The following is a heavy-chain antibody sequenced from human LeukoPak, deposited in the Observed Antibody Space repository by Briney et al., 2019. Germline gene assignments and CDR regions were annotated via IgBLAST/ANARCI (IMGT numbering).Heavy chain of an antibody. CDR2: IYTSGST. CDR1: GGSISSYY. D-gene: IGHD1-26*01. J-gene: IGHJ4*02. V-gene: IGHV4-4*07. Sequence: SETLSLTCTVSGGSISSYYWSWIRQPAGKGLEWIGRIYTSGSTNYNPSLKSRVTMSVDTSKNQFSLKLSSVTAADTAVYYCAKGRKWELPLDYWGQGKLVTVSS. CDR3: AKGRKWELPLDY.